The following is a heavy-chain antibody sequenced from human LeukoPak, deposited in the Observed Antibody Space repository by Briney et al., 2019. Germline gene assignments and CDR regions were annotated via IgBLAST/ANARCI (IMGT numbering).Heavy chain of an antibody. D-gene: IGHD3-16*02. J-gene: IGHJ4*02. Sequence: SETLSLTCTVSGGSISSGSYYWSWIRQPAGKGLEWIGRIYTSGSTNYNPSLKSRVTISVDTSKNQFSLKPSSVTAADTAVYYSARDLVVWRSYRPYFDYWGQGTLVTVSS. CDR3: ARDLVVWRSYRPYFDY. V-gene: IGHV4-61*02. CDR1: GGSISSGSYY. CDR2: IYTSGST.